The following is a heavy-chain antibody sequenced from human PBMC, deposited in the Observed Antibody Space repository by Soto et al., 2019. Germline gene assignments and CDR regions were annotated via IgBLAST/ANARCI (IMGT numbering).Heavy chain of an antibody. CDR1: GGSISAYY. CDR3: ARTLVTGYSDS. V-gene: IGHV4-59*01. D-gene: IGHD3-9*01. Sequence: QVQLQESGPGLVRPSETLSLTCTVSGGSISAYYWGGVRQPPGKGLEWIGLIYYTGGTRYNPSLKSRVTISVDTSRIHFSLRLNSVTAADTAVYYCARTLVTGYSDSWGQGTLVTVSS. J-gene: IGHJ4*02. CDR2: IYYTGGT.